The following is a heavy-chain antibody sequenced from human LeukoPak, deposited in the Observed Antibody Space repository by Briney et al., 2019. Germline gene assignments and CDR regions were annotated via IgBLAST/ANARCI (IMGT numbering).Heavy chain of an antibody. CDR3: ARRSLFLDYFDY. J-gene: IGHJ4*02. Sequence: SETLSLTCTVSGGSISSGSYYWSWIRQPAGKGLEWIGRIYTSGSTNYNPSLKSRVTISVDTSKNQFSLKLSSVTAADTAVYYCARRSLFLDYFDYWGQGTLVTVSS. V-gene: IGHV4-61*02. CDR1: GGSISSGSYY. CDR2: IYTSGST. D-gene: IGHD2/OR15-2a*01.